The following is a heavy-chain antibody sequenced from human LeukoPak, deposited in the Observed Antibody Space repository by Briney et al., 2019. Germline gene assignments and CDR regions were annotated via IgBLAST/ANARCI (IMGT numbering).Heavy chain of an antibody. J-gene: IGHJ4*02. Sequence: SETLSLTCTVSGGSISSTTSYWGWIRQAPGKGLEWNGRIYYTGSTLYNLSLKSRVTMSVDTSKNQFSLRLRSVTDADTAVYYCARHGATDYFDYWGQGTLVTVSS. D-gene: IGHD1-26*01. V-gene: IGHV4-39*01. CDR2: IYYTGST. CDR3: ARHGATDYFDY. CDR1: GGSISSTTSY.